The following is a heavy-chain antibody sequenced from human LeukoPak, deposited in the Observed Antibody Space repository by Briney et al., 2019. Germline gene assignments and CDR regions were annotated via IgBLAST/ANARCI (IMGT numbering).Heavy chain of an antibody. D-gene: IGHD2-15*01. J-gene: IGHJ4*02. CDR2: ISGSGGST. Sequence: GGSLRLSCAASGFTFSSNAMNWVRQASGKGLEWVSAISGSGGSTNYAESVKGRFTISRDNSKNTLYLQMNSLRAEDTAVYYCAKGVAMSDYWGQGTLVTVSS. CDR3: AKGVAMSDY. CDR1: GFTFSSNA. V-gene: IGHV3-23*01.